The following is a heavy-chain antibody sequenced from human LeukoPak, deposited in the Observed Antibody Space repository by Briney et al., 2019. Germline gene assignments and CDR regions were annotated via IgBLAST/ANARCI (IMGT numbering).Heavy chain of an antibody. J-gene: IGHJ4*02. V-gene: IGHV3-23*01. D-gene: IGHD3-10*01. Sequence: GGSLRLSCAASGLTFSSYAMSWVGQAPGKGLEWVSAISDSYGSTYYADSVKGRFTISRDNSKNTLYLQMNSLRAEDTAVYYCAKDRGGWFDYWGRGTLVTVFS. CDR3: AKDRGGWFDY. CDR1: GLTFSSYA. CDR2: ISDSYGST.